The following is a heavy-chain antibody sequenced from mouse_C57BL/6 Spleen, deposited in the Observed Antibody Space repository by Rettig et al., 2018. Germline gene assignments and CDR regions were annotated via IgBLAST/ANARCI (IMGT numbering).Heavy chain of an antibody. J-gene: IGHJ4*01. CDR3: ARSHYGNFYAMDY. V-gene: IGHV1-77*01. D-gene: IGHD2-1*01. CDR2: IGPGSGST. Sequence: GKIGPGSGSTYYNEKFKGKATLTADKSSSTAYMQLSSLTSEDSAVYFCARSHYGNFYAMDYWGQGTSVTVSS.